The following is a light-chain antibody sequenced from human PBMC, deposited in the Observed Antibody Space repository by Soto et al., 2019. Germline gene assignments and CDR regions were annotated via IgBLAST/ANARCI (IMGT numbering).Light chain of an antibody. J-gene: IGKJ4*01. CDR3: QQYNNWPLT. V-gene: IGKV3-15*01. CDR1: QSVSSN. Sequence: ERVMTQSPATLSVSPGERATLSCRASQSVSSNLAWYQQKPGQAPRLLIYGASTRATGIPARFSGSGSGTEFTLTISSLQSEDFAVYYCQQYNNWPLTFGGGTKVDIK. CDR2: GAS.